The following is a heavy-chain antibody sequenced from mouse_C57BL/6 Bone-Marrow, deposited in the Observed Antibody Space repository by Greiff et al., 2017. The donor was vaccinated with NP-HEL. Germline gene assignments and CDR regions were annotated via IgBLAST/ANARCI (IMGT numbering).Heavy chain of an antibody. D-gene: IGHD2-3*01. CDR1: GFTFSSYG. J-gene: IGHJ1*03. Sequence: DVKLVESGGDLVKPGGSLKLSCAASGFTFSSYGMSWVRQTPDKRLEWVATISSGGSYTYYPDSVKGRFTISRDNAKNTLYLQMSSLKSEDTAMYYCASLYDGYYDWYFDVWGTGTTVTVSS. CDR2: ISSGGSYT. CDR3: ASLYDGYYDWYFDV. V-gene: IGHV5-6*02.